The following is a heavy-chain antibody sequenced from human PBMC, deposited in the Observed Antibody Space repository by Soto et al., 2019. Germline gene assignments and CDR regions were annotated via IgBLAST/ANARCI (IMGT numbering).Heavy chain of an antibody. CDR1: GYTFINFF. CDR3: ARSHCSGGSCYLGAFDI. V-gene: IGHV1-46*01. D-gene: IGHD2-15*01. J-gene: IGHJ3*02. Sequence: ASVKVSCKASGYTFINFFIHWVRQAPGQGLEWVGIINPSGGATTYPQKFQGRVTMTRDTSTSTVYMDVSSLRFDDTAVYYCARSHCSGGSCYLGAFDIWGQGTMVT. CDR2: INPSGGAT.